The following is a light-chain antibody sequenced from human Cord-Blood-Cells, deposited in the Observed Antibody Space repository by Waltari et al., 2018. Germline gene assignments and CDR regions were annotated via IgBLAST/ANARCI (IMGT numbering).Light chain of an antibody. J-gene: IGKJ5*01. Sequence: EIVLPQSPGPLSLSPGVRATLSCRARQSVSSSYLAWYQQKPGQAPRLLLYGASSRATVIPDRFSGSGSGTDFTLTISRLEPEDFTVYYCQQYGSSLITFGQGTRLDIK. V-gene: IGKV3-20*01. CDR1: QSVSSSY. CDR3: QQYGSSLIT. CDR2: GAS.